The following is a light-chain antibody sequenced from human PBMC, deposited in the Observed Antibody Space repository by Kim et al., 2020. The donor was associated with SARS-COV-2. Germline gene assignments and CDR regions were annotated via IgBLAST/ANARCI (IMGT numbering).Light chain of an antibody. V-gene: IGKV3-15*01. CDR1: QSVNSN. Sequence: STGETATLSCRATQSVNSNVAWYQQKPGQAPRLLIYDASTRATDIPARFSGSGSGTDFTLTISSLQSEDLAIYHCQQYDDWPPWTFGQGTKVDIK. J-gene: IGKJ1*01. CDR2: DAS. CDR3: QQYDDWPPWT.